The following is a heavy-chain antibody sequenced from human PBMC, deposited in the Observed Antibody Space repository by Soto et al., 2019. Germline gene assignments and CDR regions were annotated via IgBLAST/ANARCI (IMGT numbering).Heavy chain of an antibody. CDR1: GFTFSTYW. V-gene: IGHV3-7*01. D-gene: IGHD2-2*01. J-gene: IGHJ4*02. CDR2: IKQDESEK. Sequence: EVQLVESGGGLVQPGGSLRLSCAASGFTFSTYWMSWVRQAPGKGLEWVASIKQDESEKYYVDSVKGRFTISRDNAKNSLYLQINSLRAEDTAVYYCARYRGSSTSSYPRFDYWGQGTLVTVSS. CDR3: ARYRGSSTSSYPRFDY.